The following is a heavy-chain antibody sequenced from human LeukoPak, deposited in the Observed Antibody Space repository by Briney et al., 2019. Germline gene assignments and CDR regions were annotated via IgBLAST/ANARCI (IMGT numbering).Heavy chain of an antibody. D-gene: IGHD6-19*01. CDR2: IFSDGST. Sequence: GGSLRLSCAASGFIVSGSYMNWVRQAPGKGLEWVSVIFSDGSTYYADSVKGRFTISRDNSKNTLYLQMNSLRAEDTAIYYCAKSRGIYDNSGWRTYDYWGQGTLVTVSS. CDR3: AKSRGIYDNSGWRTYDY. J-gene: IGHJ4*02. CDR1: GFIVSGSY. V-gene: IGHV3-66*01.